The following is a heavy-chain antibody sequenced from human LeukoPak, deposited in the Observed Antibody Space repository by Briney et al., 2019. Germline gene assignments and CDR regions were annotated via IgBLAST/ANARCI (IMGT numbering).Heavy chain of an antibody. Sequence: ASVKVSCKASGYTFTGYYMQWVRQAPGQGLEWMGWIEPNSGGTNSAQKFQGRVTITRDKSISTAYMELRRLRSEDTDIYYCGRVPQGYCSGLTFYDYCVQGTLVTVSS. D-gene: IGHD2-15*01. V-gene: IGHV1-2*02. CDR2: IEPNSGGT. CDR1: GYTFTGYY. J-gene: IGHJ4*02. CDR3: GRVPQGYCSGLTFYDY.